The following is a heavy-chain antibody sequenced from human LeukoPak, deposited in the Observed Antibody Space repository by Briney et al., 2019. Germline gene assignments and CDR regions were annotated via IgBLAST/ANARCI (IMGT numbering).Heavy chain of an antibody. CDR1: GYTFTTYG. J-gene: IGHJ4*02. CDR2: ISAANGDT. D-gene: IGHD2-8*02. V-gene: IGHV1-3*01. CDR3: AKDIHYWSFDY. Sequence: ASVKVSCKASGYTFTTYGMNWLRQAPGQGLEWMGWISAANGDTRYSQTFQGRVTFTRDTSATTVYMELSSLRAEDTAVYYCAKDIHYWSFDYWGQGTMVTVSS.